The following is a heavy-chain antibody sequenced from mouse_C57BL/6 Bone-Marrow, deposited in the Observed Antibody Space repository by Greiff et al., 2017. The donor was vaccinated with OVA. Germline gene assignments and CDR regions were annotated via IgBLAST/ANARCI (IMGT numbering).Heavy chain of an antibody. Sequence: VQLQQPGAELVRPGSSVKLSCKASGYTFTSYWMDWVKQRPGQGLEWIGNIYPSDSESHYNQKFKDKATLTVDKSSSTAYMQVSGRTSEDSAGYYGARWGTTVVAHYAMDYGGQGTSVTVSA. J-gene: IGHJ4*01. V-gene: IGHV1-61*01. CDR2: IYPSDSES. D-gene: IGHD1-1*01. CDR1: GYTFTSYW. CDR3: ARWGTTVVAHYAMDY.